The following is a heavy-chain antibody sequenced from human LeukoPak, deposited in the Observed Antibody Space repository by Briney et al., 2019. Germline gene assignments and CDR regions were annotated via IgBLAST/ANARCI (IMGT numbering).Heavy chain of an antibody. CDR2: INHSGST. Sequence: PSETLSLTCAVYGGSFSGYYWSWIRRPPGKGLEWIGEINHSGSTNYNPSLKSRVTISVDTSKNQFSLKLSSVTAADTAVYYCARALYNWNDYFDYWGQGTLVTVSS. CDR1: GGSFSGYY. D-gene: IGHD1-20*01. J-gene: IGHJ4*02. CDR3: ARALYNWNDYFDY. V-gene: IGHV4-34*01.